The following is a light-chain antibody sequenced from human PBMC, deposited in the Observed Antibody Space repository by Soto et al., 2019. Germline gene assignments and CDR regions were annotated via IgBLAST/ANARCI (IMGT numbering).Light chain of an antibody. CDR1: SSVVGGYNY. V-gene: IGLV2-11*01. Sequence: QSVLTQPRSVSGSPGQSVTISCTGTSSVVGGYNYVSWYQQHPGKAPKLMIYDVTKRPSGVPDRFSGSKSDNTASLTISGLQAEDEADYYCCSYAGTYIVVFGTGTKVTVL. CDR3: CSYAGTYIVV. CDR2: DVT. J-gene: IGLJ1*01.